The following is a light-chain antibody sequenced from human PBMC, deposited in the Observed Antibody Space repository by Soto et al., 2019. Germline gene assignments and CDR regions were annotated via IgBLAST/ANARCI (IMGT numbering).Light chain of an antibody. J-gene: IGKJ1*01. CDR2: DAS. CDR3: QQYNSYWT. V-gene: IGKV1-5*01. CDR1: QSIRSL. Sequence: DIQMTQSPSTLPASVGDRVTITCRASQSIRSLLAWYQQKPGKAPKVLIYDASSLESGVPSRFSGSGSGTEFTLTISSLQPDDFATYYCQQYNSYWTFGQGTKVDNK.